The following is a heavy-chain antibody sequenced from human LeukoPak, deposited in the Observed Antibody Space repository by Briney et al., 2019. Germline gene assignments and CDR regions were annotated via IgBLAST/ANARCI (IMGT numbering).Heavy chain of an antibody. Sequence: GGSLRLSCAASGYTFSSYAMSWVRQASGKGLEWVSTISYTGGSAYNADSVTGRFTISRDNPKNMLYLQMNSLRAEDTAVYYCASKLRGSYYFDFWGQGTLVTVSS. D-gene: IGHD3-10*01. CDR2: ISYTGGSA. J-gene: IGHJ4*02. V-gene: IGHV3-23*01. CDR1: GYTFSSYA. CDR3: ASKLRGSYYFDF.